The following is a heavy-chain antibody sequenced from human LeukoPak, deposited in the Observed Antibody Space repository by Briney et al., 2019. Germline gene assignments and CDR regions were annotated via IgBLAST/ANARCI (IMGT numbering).Heavy chain of an antibody. CDR3: ARGKYCTNGVCYHYYYYYMDV. Sequence: GGSLRLSCAASRFTFSSYSMNWVRQAPGKGLEWVSSISSSSSYIYYADSVKGRFTISRDNAKNSLYLQMNSLRAEDTAVYYCARGKYCTNGVCYHYYYYYMDVWGKGTTVTVSS. CDR1: RFTFSSYS. CDR2: ISSSSSYI. J-gene: IGHJ6*03. V-gene: IGHV3-21*01. D-gene: IGHD2-8*01.